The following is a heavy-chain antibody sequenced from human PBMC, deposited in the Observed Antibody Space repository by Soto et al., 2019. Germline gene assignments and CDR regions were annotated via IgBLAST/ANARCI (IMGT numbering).Heavy chain of an antibody. CDR2: ISSSGGTT. D-gene: IGHD3-10*01. J-gene: IGHJ5*02. V-gene: IGHV3-23*01. CDR1: GFTLRSYS. Sequence: GGSLGLSCAASGFTLRSYSMNWVRQAPGKGLEWVSYISSSGGTTYYADSVKGRFTISRDNSKNTLYLQMNSLRAEDTAVYYCAKAPYYYGSGSYYTPTRDNWFDPWGQGTLVTVSS. CDR3: AKAPYYYGSGSYYTPTRDNWFDP.